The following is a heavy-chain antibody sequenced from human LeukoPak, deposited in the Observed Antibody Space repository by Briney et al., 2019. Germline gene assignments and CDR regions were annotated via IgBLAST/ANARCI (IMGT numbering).Heavy chain of an antibody. CDR3: AKEALATPYYFEN. CDR1: GFTFRNYW. J-gene: IGHJ4*02. CDR2: ISSSGTGI. V-gene: IGHV3-48*04. Sequence: GGSLRLSCGASGFTFRNYWMNWVRQAPGKGLEWISYISSSGTGINYTDSVKGRFTISRDNAKNSLYLQMNSLGAEDTAVYYCAKEALATPYYFENWGQGTLVTVSS.